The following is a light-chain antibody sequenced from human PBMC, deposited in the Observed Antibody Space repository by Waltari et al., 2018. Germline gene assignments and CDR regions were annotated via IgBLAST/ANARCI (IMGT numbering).Light chain of an antibody. Sequence: DIQMTQSPSSASASFGDIVTITCRASQAISSWLAWYQLKPGKAPKLLIYAASSLQSGVPSRFSGSGFGTDFTLTISSLQPEDFATYFCQQFDTFPLTFGQGTRLEIK. J-gene: IGKJ5*01. CDR3: QQFDTFPLT. V-gene: IGKV1-12*01. CDR2: AAS. CDR1: QAISSW.